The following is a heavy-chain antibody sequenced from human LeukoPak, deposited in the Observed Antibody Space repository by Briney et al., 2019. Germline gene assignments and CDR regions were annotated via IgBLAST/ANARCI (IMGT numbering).Heavy chain of an antibody. V-gene: IGHV3-30*01. Sequence: PGRSLRLSCTASGFTFSSYAMHWVRQTPGKGLEWVAVISYDGTNEYYADSVKGRFTISRDNSNNTLYLQMNCLRAEDTAVYYCARALLGYCSSTSCLLGDYWGQGTLVTVSS. CDR1: GFTFSSYA. CDR3: ARALLGYCSSTSCLLGDY. CDR2: ISYDGTNE. D-gene: IGHD2-2*01. J-gene: IGHJ4*02.